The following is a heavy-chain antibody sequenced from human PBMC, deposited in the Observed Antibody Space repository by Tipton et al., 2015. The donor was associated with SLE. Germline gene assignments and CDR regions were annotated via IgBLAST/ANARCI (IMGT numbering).Heavy chain of an antibody. CDR3: ALRWPDTWTTVY. CDR1: GYTFSSYG. Sequence: QVQLVQSGGEVKKPGASVKVSCKASGYTFSSYGISWVRQAAGQGLEWMGWISGYNGKTNYAQKLQGRVTMTTDTSTSTAYMELRSLRSDDTAVYYCALRWPDTWTTVYWGQGTLVTVSS. V-gene: IGHV1-18*01. CDR2: ISGYNGKT. J-gene: IGHJ4*02. D-gene: IGHD5-12*01.